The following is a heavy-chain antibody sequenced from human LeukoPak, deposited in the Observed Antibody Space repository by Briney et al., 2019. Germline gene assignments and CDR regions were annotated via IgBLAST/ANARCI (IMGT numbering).Heavy chain of an antibody. V-gene: IGHV4-38-2*02. D-gene: IGHD4-23*01. CDR3: GRDRYTVLTALFDY. J-gene: IGHJ4*02. CDR1: GHSIRSGYY. CDR2: ILHSGTT. Sequence: SETLSLTCTVSGHSIRSGYYWGWIRQSPGKGLEWLGSILHSGTTYYNPSLESRVTISVDTSKNQFSLRLSSVTAADTAVYYCGRDRYTVLTALFDYWGQGILVTVSS.